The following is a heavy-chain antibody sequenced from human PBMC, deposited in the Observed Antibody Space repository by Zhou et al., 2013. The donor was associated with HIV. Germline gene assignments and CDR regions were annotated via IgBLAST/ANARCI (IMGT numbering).Heavy chain of an antibody. CDR3: AGGEYQLLYHRGDYYYYYYMDV. CDR1: GGTFSSYA. J-gene: IGHJ6*03. D-gene: IGHD2-2*02. Sequence: QVQLVQSGAEVKKPGSSVKVSCKASGGTFSSYAISWVRQAPGQGLEWMGGIIPIFGTANYAQKFQGRVTITTDESTSTAYMELSSLRSEDTAVYYCAGGEYQLLYHRGDYYYYYYMDVWGKGTTVTVSS. V-gene: IGHV1-69*05. CDR2: IIPIFGTA.